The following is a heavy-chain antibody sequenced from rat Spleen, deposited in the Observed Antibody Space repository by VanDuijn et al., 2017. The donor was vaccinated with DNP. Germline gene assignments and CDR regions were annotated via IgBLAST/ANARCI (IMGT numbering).Heavy chain of an antibody. D-gene: IGHD1-11*01. J-gene: IGHJ1*01. CDR1: GYSITSNY. V-gene: IGHV3-1*01. CDR3: ARWRDWFFDF. Sequence: EVQLQESGPGLVKPSQSLSLTCSVTGYSITSNYWAWIRKFPGNKMEWMGYISYSGSTSYNPSLKSRISITRDTSKNQFFLHLNSVTTEDTATYYCARWRDWFFDFWGPGTMVTVSS. CDR2: ISYSGST.